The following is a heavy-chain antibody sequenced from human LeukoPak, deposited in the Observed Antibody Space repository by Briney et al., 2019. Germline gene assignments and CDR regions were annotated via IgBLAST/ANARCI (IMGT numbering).Heavy chain of an antibody. D-gene: IGHD3-10*01. Sequence: PGGSLRLSCAASGFTFSSYSMNWVRQAPGKGLEWVSYISSSSSTIYYADSVKGRFTISRDNAKNSLYLQMNSLRAEDTAVYYCARTSMARGVSMNWFDPWGQGTLVTVSS. J-gene: IGHJ5*02. CDR1: GFTFSSYS. V-gene: IGHV3-48*04. CDR2: ISSSSSTI. CDR3: ARTSMARGVSMNWFDP.